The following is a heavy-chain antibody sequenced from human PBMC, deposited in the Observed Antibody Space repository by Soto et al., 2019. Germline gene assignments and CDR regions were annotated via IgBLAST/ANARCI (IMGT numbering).Heavy chain of an antibody. CDR3: ARDGPDMKGVVGDQNLDY. Sequence: GGSLRLSCAASGFTFSSYAMHWVRQAPGKGLEWVAVISYDGSNKYYADSVKGRFTISRDNSKNTLYLQMNSLRAEDTAVYYCARDGPDMKGVVGDQNLDYWGQGTLVTVSS. CDR2: ISYDGSNK. CDR1: GFTFSSYA. J-gene: IGHJ4*02. V-gene: IGHV3-30-3*01. D-gene: IGHD1-26*01.